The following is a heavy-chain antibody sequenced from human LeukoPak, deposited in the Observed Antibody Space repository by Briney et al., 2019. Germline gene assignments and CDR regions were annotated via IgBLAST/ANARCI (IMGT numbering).Heavy chain of an antibody. V-gene: IGHV3-23*01. J-gene: IGHJ4*02. CDR1: GFTFSNYA. CDR3: AKAGEYYDSSVYYYFDY. Sequence: GGSLRLSCADSGFTFSNYAMSWVRQAPGKGLEWVSVISGSGGSTYSADSVKGRFTISRDNSKNTLYLQMISLRAEDTAVYYCAKAGEYYDSSVYYYFDYWGQGTLVTVSS. CDR2: ISGSGGST. D-gene: IGHD3-22*01.